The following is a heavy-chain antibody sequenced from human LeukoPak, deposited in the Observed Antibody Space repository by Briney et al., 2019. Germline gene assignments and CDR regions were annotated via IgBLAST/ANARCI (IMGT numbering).Heavy chain of an antibody. J-gene: IGHJ4*02. V-gene: IGHV3-23*01. D-gene: IGHD3-10*01. Sequence: GGSLRLSCAVSGFTLSSYAMSWVRQAPGKGLEWVSTISGSGASTYYADSVKGRFTISRDNSKNTLYLQMNSLRAEDTAVYDCAKDGDYNGSGSYYNGFDYWGQGTLVTVSS. CDR1: GFTLSSYA. CDR3: AKDGDYNGSGSYYNGFDY. CDR2: ISGSGAST.